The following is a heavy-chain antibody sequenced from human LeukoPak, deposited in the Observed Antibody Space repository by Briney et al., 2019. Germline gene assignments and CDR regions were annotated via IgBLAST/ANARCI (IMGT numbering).Heavy chain of an antibody. CDR1: GYTFTSYD. J-gene: IGHJ6*02. CDR2: MNPNSGNT. CDR3: ARGQAQGYCSSTSCYPYYYYGMDV. Sequence: GASVKVSCKASGYTFTSYDINWVRQATGQGLEWMGWMNPNSGNTGYAQKFQGRVTMTRNTSISTAYMELSSLRSEDTAVYYCARGQAQGYCSSTSCYPYYYYGMDVWGQGTTVTVSS. D-gene: IGHD2-2*01. V-gene: IGHV1-8*01.